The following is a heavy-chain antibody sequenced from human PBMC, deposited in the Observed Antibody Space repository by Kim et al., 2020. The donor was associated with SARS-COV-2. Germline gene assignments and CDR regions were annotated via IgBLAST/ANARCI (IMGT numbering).Heavy chain of an antibody. V-gene: IGHV3-30*18. J-gene: IGHJ4*02. CDR2: ISYDGSNK. CDR3: AKAAHRIFGVVIPPPDY. Sequence: GGSLRLSCAASGFTFSSYGMHWVRQAPGKGLEWVAVISYDGSNKYYADSVKGRFTISRDNSKNTLYLQMNSLRAEDTAVYYCAKAAHRIFGVVIPPPDYWGQGTLVTVSS. D-gene: IGHD3-3*02. CDR1: GFTFSSYG.